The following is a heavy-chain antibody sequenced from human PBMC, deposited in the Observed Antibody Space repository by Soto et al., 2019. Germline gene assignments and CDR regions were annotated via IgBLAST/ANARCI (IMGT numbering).Heavy chain of an antibody. Sequence: ASVKVSCTASGYTFTSYYIHWVRQAPGGGLEWLGIINPSGGSTTYRQKFQGRVTMTRDTSTSTVYMELSSLTSEDTAVYYCVRGHYYDSSGQGGYWGQGTPVTVSS. J-gene: IGHJ4*02. V-gene: IGHV1-46*03. D-gene: IGHD3-22*01. CDR2: INPSGGST. CDR3: VRGHYYDSSGQGGY. CDR1: GYTFTSYY.